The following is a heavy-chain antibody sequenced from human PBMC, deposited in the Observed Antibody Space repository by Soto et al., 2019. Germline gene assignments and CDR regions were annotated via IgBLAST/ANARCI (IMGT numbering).Heavy chain of an antibody. Sequence: QVQLVQSGAEEKKPGASVKVSCKASVYTFTGYAMHWVRQAPGQRLEWMGWINAGNGNTKYSQKFQGRVTITRDTSASPAYMELSSLRSEDTAVYYCARAVAVPADFDYWGQGTLVTVSS. CDR3: ARAVAVPADFDY. V-gene: IGHV1-3*05. D-gene: IGHD6-19*01. J-gene: IGHJ4*02. CDR2: INAGNGNT. CDR1: VYTFTGYA.